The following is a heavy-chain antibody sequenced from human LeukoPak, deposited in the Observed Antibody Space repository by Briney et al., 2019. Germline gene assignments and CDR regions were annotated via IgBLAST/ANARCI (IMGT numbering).Heavy chain of an antibody. CDR2: ISGIGVGT. J-gene: IGHJ4*02. V-gene: IGHV3-23*01. CDR1: GFTFSSYA. D-gene: IGHD6-13*01. Sequence: RGGSLRLSCAASGFTFSSYAMSWVRLAPGRGLEWVSGISGIGVGTYYADSVRGRFTISTDNSKNTPYLQRDSLRAEATAVNYYAKTFQGFGYNSRWPEDQYFDYWGQGTLVTVSS. CDR3: AKTFQGFGYNSRWPEDQYFDY.